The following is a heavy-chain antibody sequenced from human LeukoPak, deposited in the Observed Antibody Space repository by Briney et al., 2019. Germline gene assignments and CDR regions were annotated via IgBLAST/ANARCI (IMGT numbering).Heavy chain of an antibody. Sequence: GGSLRLSCAASGFTFSSYGMHWVRQAPGKGLEWVAFIRYDGSNKYYADSVKGRFTISRDNSKNTLYLQMNSLRAEDTAVYYCARYCSGGSCYSGHDAFDIWGQGTMVTVSS. CDR3: ARYCSGGSCYSGHDAFDI. J-gene: IGHJ3*02. V-gene: IGHV3-30*02. CDR2: IRYDGSNK. D-gene: IGHD2-15*01. CDR1: GFTFSSYG.